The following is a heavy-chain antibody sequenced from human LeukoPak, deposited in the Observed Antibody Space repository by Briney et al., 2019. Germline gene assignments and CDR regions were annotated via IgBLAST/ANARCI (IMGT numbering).Heavy chain of an antibody. V-gene: IGHV1-2*02. CDR3: ARESPSSSWYG. J-gene: IGHJ4*02. CDR2: INPKSGGT. Sequence: ASVKVSCKASGYTFTGHYMHWVRQAPGQGLEWVGWINPKSGGTNYAQKFQGRVTMTRDTSISTAYMELNSLRSDDTAVYYCARESPSSSWYGWGQGTLVTVSS. CDR1: GYTFTGHY. D-gene: IGHD6-13*01.